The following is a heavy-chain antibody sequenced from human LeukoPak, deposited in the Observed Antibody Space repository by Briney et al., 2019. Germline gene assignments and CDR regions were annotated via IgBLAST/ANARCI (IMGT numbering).Heavy chain of an antibody. J-gene: IGHJ4*02. CDR1: GGSFSGYY. D-gene: IGHD4-17*01. CDR2: INHSGST. CDR3: ARGGSRTVTTAY. V-gene: IGHV4-34*01. Sequence: SETLSLTCAVYGGSFSGYYWSWIRQPPGKGLEWIGEINHSGSTNYNPSLKSRVTISADTSKNQFSLKLSSVTAADTALYYCARGGSRTVTTAYWGQGTLVTVSS.